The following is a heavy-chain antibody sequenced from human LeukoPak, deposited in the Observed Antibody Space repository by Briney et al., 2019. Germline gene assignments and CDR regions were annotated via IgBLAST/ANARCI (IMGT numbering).Heavy chain of an antibody. J-gene: IGHJ2*01. CDR3: ARVGMEIGWSLEL. D-gene: IGHD2-21*01. Sequence: ASVKVSCKASGYTFTSYGISWVRQAPGQGLEWMGWITAYNGNTNYAQKFQGRATMTTDTSTSTAYMELRSLRADDTAVYYCARVGMEIGWSLELWGRGTLVTVSS. CDR2: ITAYNGNT. CDR1: GYTFTSYG. V-gene: IGHV1-18*01.